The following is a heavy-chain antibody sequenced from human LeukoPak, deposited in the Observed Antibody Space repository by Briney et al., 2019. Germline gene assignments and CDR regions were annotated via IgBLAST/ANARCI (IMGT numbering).Heavy chain of an antibody. Sequence: SETLSLTCAVYGGSFSGYYWSWIRQPPGKGLEWIGEINHSGSTNYNPSLKSRVTISVDTSKNQFSLKLSSVTAADTAVYYCARGSPQYYDFWSGYYKGSRKNEYFQHWGQGTLVTVSS. CDR2: INHSGST. CDR3: ARGSPQYYDFWSGYYKGSRKNEYFQH. CDR1: GGSFSGYY. V-gene: IGHV4-34*01. J-gene: IGHJ1*01. D-gene: IGHD3-3*01.